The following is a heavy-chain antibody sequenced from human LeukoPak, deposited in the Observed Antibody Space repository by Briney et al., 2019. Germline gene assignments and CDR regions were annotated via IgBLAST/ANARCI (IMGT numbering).Heavy chain of an antibody. CDR3: ARGRYDFWSGYYTFDY. V-gene: IGHV3-23*01. D-gene: IGHD3-3*01. J-gene: IGHJ4*02. CDR1: GFTFSGYG. Sequence: GGSLRLSCAASGFTFSGYGMSWVRQAPGKGLKWVSAISGSGGSTYYADSVKGRFTITRDNAKNSLYLQMNSLRAEDTAVYYCARGRYDFWSGYYTFDYWAREPWSPSPQ. CDR2: ISGSGGST.